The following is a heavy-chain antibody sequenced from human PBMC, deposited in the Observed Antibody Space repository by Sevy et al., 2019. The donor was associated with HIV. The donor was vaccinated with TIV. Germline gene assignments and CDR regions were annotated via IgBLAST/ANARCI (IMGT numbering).Heavy chain of an antibody. Sequence: GGSLRLSCAASXXXFSXYSMXXXXXPXXXXLEXXXXXSXXXXEINYADSVKGRFTISRENSKSSVYLQMNNLRPEDTAVYXCARXGXTXPXXXWGQGTLVTVSS. D-gene: IGHD2-8*01. CDR2: XSXXXXEI. CDR1: XXXFSXYS. V-gene: IGHV3-23*01. J-gene: IGHJ4*02. CDR3: ARXGXTXPXXX.